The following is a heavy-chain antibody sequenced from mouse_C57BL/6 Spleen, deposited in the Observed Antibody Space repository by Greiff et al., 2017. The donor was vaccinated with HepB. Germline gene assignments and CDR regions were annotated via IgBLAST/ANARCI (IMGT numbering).Heavy chain of an antibody. D-gene: IGHD2-3*01. Sequence: QVQLKESGAELVKPGASVKLSCKASGYTFTSYWMHWVKQRPGQGLEWIGMIHPNSGSTNYNEKFKSKATLTVDKSSSTAYMQLSSLTSEDSAVYYCAKGGYDGYPWFAYWGQGTLVTVSA. CDR3: AKGGYDGYPWFAY. CDR1: GYTFTSYW. CDR2: IHPNSGST. J-gene: IGHJ3*01. V-gene: IGHV1-64*01.